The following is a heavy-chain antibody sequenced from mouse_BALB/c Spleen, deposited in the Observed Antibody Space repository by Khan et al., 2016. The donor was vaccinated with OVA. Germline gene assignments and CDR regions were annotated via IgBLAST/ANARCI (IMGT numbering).Heavy chain of an antibody. J-gene: IGHJ2*01. CDR2: INPTSGYT. Sequence: QVQLQQSGAELAKPGASVKMSSKASGYTFTTYWMHWVKQRPGQGLEWMGYINPTSGYTDYNEKFKDRATLSADKSSRTAYMPLSSLTSVDSAVSYCTRDRIDDWGQGTTLPVSS. V-gene: IGHV1-7*01. CDR1: GYTFTTYW. CDR3: TRDRIDD.